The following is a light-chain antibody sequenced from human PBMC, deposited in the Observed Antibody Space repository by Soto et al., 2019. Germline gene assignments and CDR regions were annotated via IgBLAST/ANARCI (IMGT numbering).Light chain of an antibody. J-gene: IGKJ5*01. CDR3: QHYNTWRSIT. CDR1: QSISSN. Sequence: EIVMTQSPATLSVSPGERATLSCRASQSISSNLGWYQQRPGQAPRLLIYGASTRATGIPARFSGSVSVTEFNLTISGLQSEDFAVYYCQHYNTWRSITFGEGTRLEIK. V-gene: IGKV3-15*01. CDR2: GAS.